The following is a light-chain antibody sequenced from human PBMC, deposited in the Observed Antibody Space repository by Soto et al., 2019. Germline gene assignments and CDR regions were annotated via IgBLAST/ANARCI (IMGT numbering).Light chain of an antibody. V-gene: IGKV1-5*03. J-gene: IGKJ1*01. CDR2: KAS. Sequence: DIQMTQSPSTLSASVGDRVTITCRASQGISNWLAWYQQKPGKAPKLLIYKASSLESGVPSRVSGSGSGTEFTLTISSLRPDDFATYYCQQYNSYSTFGQGTKVDI. CDR1: QGISNW. CDR3: QQYNSYST.